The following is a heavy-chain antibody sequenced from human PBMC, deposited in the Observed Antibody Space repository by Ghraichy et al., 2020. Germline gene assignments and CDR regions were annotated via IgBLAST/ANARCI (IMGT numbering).Heavy chain of an antibody. D-gene: IGHD5-18*01. CDR1: GGSISSGGYY. CDR2: IYYSGST. Sequence: SETLTLTCTVSGGSISSGGYYWSWIRQHPGKGLEWIGYIYYSGSTYYNPSLKSRVTISVDTSKNQFSLKLSSVTAADTAMYYCAREIGRGYSYHDAFDIWGQGTMVTVSS. CDR3: AREIGRGYSYHDAFDI. J-gene: IGHJ3*02. V-gene: IGHV4-31*03.